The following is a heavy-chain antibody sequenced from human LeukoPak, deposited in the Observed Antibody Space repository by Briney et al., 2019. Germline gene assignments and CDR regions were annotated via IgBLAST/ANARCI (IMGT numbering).Heavy chain of an antibody. CDR2: IIPIFGTA. CDR1: GGTFSSYA. V-gene: IGHV1-69*13. CDR3: ARGGIVGAPGWYFDY. Sequence: GASVKVSCKASGGTFSSYAISWVRQAPGQGLEWMGGIIPIFGTANYAQKFQGRVTIAADESTSTAYMELSSLRSEDTAVYYCARGGIVGAPGWYFDYWGQGTLVTVSS. J-gene: IGHJ4*02. D-gene: IGHD1-26*01.